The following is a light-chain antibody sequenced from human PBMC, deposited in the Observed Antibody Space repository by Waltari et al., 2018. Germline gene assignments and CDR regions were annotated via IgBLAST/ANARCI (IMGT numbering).Light chain of an antibody. Sequence: RASQSVSSSYLAWYQQKPGQAPRLLIYGASSRATGIPDRFSGSGSGTDFTLTISRLEPEDFAVYYCQHYGSSRFTFGPGTKVDIK. CDR1: QSVSSSY. CDR2: GAS. V-gene: IGKV3-20*01. J-gene: IGKJ3*01. CDR3: QHYGSSRFT.